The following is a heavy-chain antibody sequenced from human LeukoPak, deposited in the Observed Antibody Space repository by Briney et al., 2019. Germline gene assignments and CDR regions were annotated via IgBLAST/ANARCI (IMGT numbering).Heavy chain of an antibody. CDR1: GGTFSSYT. D-gene: IGHD4-23*01. Sequence: ASVKVSCKASGGTFSSYTISWVRQAPGQGLEWIGRIIPILGIANYAQKFQGRVTITADKSTSTAYMELSSLRSEDTAVYYCARESYGGNSAVDYWGQGTLVTVSS. CDR3: ARESYGGNSAVDY. V-gene: IGHV1-69*04. CDR2: IIPILGIA. J-gene: IGHJ4*02.